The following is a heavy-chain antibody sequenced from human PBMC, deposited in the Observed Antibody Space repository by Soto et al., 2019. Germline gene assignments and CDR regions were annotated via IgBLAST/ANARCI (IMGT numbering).Heavy chain of an antibody. CDR1: GFTFSSYA. V-gene: IGHV3-23*01. Sequence: GGSLRLSCAASGFTFSSYAMSWVRQAPGKGLEWVSAISGSGGSTYYADSVKGRFTISRDNSKNTLYLQMNSLRAEHTDVYYCAKRHPRWKGYVYYGMDDGDQGTTVTVSS. CDR3: AKRHPRWKGYVYYGMDD. CDR2: ISGSGGST. D-gene: IGHD2-15*01. J-gene: IGHJ6*02.